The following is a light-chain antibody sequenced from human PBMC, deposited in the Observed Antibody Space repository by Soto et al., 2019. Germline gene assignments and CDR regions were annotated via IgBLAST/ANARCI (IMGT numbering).Light chain of an antibody. CDR3: QQYNNWPRT. J-gene: IGKJ1*01. CDR2: GVS. CDR1: QSVSSD. Sequence: EIVLTQSPATLSVSPGERATLSCRASQSVSSDLAWYHQKPGQAPRLLIYGVSTRATGIPARFSGSGSGTEFTLTINSLQAEDVAVDYCQQYNNWPRTFGQGTKVDIK. V-gene: IGKV3-15*01.